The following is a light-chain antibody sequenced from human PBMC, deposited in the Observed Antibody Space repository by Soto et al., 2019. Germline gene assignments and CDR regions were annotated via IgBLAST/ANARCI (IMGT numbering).Light chain of an antibody. Sequence: EIVMTPSPATLSVSPGERVTLSCRASQRVGSDLAWYLQKPGQAPSPLVYGASTRATGMPARFSGSGSGTEFTLTISSLESEDFAVYYCQQYNNWPHTFGQGNKLEIK. CDR1: QRVGSD. CDR2: GAS. CDR3: QQYNNWPHT. V-gene: IGKV3-15*01. J-gene: IGKJ2*01.